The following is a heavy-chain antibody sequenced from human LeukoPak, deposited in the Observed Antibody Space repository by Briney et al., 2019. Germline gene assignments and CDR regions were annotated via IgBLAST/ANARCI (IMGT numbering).Heavy chain of an antibody. CDR1: GGSFSGYY. J-gene: IGHJ5*02. CDR2: INHSGST. D-gene: IGHD1-7*01. CDR3: ASLELTYNWFDP. Sequence: SETLSLTCAVYGGSFSGYYWSWIRQPPGKGLEWIGEINHSGSTNYNPSLKSRVTISVDTSENQFSLKLSSVTAADTAVYYCASLELTYNWFDPWGQGTLVTVSS. V-gene: IGHV4-34*01.